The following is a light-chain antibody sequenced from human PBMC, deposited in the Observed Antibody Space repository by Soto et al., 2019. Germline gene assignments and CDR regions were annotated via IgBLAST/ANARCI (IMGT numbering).Light chain of an antibody. V-gene: IGLV1-40*01. CDR1: SSNIGAGYD. J-gene: IGLJ2*01. CDR3: QSYDSSLNAVV. Sequence: QPVLTQPPSVPGAPGQRVTISCTGSSSNIGAGYDVHWYQQLPGTAPKLLIYGNSNRPSGVPDRFSGSKSGTSASLAITGLQAEDEADYYCQSYDSSLNAVVFGGGTKLTVL. CDR2: GNS.